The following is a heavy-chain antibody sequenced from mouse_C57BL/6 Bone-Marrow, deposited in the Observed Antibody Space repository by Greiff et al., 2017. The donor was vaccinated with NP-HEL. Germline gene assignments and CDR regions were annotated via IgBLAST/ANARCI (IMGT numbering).Heavy chain of an antibody. V-gene: IGHV7-3*01. J-gene: IGHJ1*03. Sequence: EVQLVESGGGLVQPGGSLSLSCAASGFTFTDYYMSWVRQPPGQALEWLGFIRTKANGSTTEYSSSVKGRFTISRDNSQSIVYLQMNALRAEDSATYYCAREDRYWYFEGWGTGTTVTVAS. CDR1: GFTFTDYY. CDR2: IRTKANGSTT. CDR3: AREDRYWYFEG.